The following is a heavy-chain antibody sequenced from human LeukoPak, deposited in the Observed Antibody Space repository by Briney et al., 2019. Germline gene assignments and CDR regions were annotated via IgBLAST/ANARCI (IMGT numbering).Heavy chain of an antibody. Sequence: GCLRLSCAASEFTFSSYGMSWARQAPGKGLEWVSSISGSGGSTQYADSVQGRFAISRDNSKNTLYLQMNSLRVEDTAVYFCARDPNGDYIGTFDMWGRGTMVSVSS. CDR2: ISGSGGST. J-gene: IGHJ3*02. D-gene: IGHD4-17*01. V-gene: IGHV3-23*01. CDR1: EFTFSSYG. CDR3: ARDPNGDYIGTFDM.